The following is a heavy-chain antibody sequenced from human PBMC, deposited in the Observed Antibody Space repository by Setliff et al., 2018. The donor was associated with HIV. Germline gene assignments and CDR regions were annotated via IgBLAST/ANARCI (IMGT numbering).Heavy chain of an antibody. V-gene: IGHV4-34*01. D-gene: IGHD3-10*01. CDR2: INHRGST. Sequence: SETLSLTCAVYGGSFSDYYWTWIRQSPGKGLEWIGEINHRGSTNYNPSLKSRVTVSVDTSKNQSSLKLGSVTAADTAVYYCARRIWFGTTDYWGQGTLVTVSS. CDR3: ARRIWFGTTDY. J-gene: IGHJ4*02. CDR1: GGSFSDYY.